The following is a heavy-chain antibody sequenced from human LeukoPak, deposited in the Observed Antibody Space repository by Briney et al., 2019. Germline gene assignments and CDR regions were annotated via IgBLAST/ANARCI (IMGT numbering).Heavy chain of an antibody. V-gene: IGHV4-59*01. J-gene: IGHJ6*03. CDR2: VYHSGST. D-gene: IGHD5-18*01. CDR1: GCSITSYY. Sequence: PSETLSLTCTVSGCSITSYYWSWIRQPPGKGLEWIGYVYHSGSTNYNPSLKSRVTISVDTSKNQFSLKLSSVTAADTAVYYCARDRYIFAGPDAYYYMDVWGKGTTVTISS. CDR3: ARDRYIFAGPDAYYYMDV.